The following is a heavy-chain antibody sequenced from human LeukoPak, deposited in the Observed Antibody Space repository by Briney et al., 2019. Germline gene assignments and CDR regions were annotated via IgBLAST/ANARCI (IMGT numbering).Heavy chain of an antibody. V-gene: IGHV3-23*01. D-gene: IGHD3-3*01. Sequence: GGSLRLSCAASGFTFSSYALSWVRQAPGKGLEWVSGITDSGTGTYYADSVKGRFTISRDNSKNTVYLQMSSLRAEDTAVYYCAKSQYYDFWSGYYNPFDYYYYGMDVWGQGTTVTVSS. J-gene: IGHJ6*02. CDR1: GFTFSSYA. CDR3: AKSQYYDFWSGYYNPFDYYYYGMDV. CDR2: ITDSGTGT.